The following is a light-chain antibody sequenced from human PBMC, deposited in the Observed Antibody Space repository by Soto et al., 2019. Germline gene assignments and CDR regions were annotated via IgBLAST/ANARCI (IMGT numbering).Light chain of an antibody. CDR1: QSIRSL. CDR2: DAS. J-gene: IGKJ5*01. CDR3: QQSYSTPIT. Sequence: DIQMTQSPSTLSASVGDRVTITCRASQSIRSLLAWYQQKPGKAPKVLIYDASSLGSGVPSRFSGSVSGTDFTLTISSLQPEDFATYYCQQSYSTPITFGQGTRLEIK. V-gene: IGKV1-39*01.